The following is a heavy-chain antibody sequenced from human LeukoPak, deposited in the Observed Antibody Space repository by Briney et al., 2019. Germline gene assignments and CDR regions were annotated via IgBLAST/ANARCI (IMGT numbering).Heavy chain of an antibody. Sequence: GSLRLSCAASGFTFNSYWMNWVRQAPGKGLEWVSSISSSSSYIYYADSVKGRFTISRDNAKNSLYLQMNSLRAEDTAVYYCARVQYSSSAIDYWGQGTLVTVSS. V-gene: IGHV3-21*01. CDR2: ISSSSSYI. J-gene: IGHJ4*02. CDR3: ARVQYSSSAIDY. D-gene: IGHD6-6*01. CDR1: GFTFNSYW.